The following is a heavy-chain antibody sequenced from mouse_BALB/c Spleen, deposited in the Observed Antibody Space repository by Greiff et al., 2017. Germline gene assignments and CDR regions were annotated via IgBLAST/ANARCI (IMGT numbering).Heavy chain of an antibody. D-gene: IGHD4-1*01. CDR1: GYTFTDYA. Sequence: QVQLQQSGAELVRPGVSVKISCKGSGYTFTDYAMHWVKQSHAKSLEWIGVISTYYGDASYNQKFKGKATMTVDKSSSTAYMELARLTSEDSAIYYCARVTGTDYYAMDYWGQGTSVTVSS. CDR3: ARVTGTDYYAMDY. V-gene: IGHV1S137*01. J-gene: IGHJ4*01. CDR2: ISTYYGDA.